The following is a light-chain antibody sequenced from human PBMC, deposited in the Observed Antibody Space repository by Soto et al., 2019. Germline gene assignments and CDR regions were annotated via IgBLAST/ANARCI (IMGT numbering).Light chain of an antibody. CDR3: CSYAGSYTWV. J-gene: IGLJ3*02. CDR2: DVN. V-gene: IGLV2-11*01. CDR1: SSDVGGYHY. Sequence: QSALTQPRSVSGSPGQSVTLSCTGTSSDVGGYHYVSWYQHHPGKAPKIIIYDVNKRPSGVPDRFSGSKSGNTASLSISGLQTDDEADYYCCSYAGSYTWVFGGGTKVTVL.